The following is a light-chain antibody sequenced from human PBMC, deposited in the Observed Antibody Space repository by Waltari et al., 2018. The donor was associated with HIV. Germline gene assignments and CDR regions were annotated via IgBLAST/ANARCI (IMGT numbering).Light chain of an antibody. V-gene: IGLV4-69*01. CDR1: NGHSDYA. CDR3: QTWGAGIQV. J-gene: IGLJ2*01. Sequence: QLLLTQSPSASASLGASVRLTCTLSNGHSDYAITWHQQQPEKGPRFLMRLNSDGSHNKGDGISDRFSGSSSGAERYLTSSSLQAEDEGDYHCQTWGAGIQVFGGGTKLTVL. CDR2: LNSDGSH.